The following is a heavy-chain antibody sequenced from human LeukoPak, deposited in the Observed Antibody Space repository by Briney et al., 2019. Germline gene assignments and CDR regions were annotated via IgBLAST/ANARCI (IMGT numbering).Heavy chain of an antibody. D-gene: IGHD3-22*01. J-gene: IGHJ4*02. CDR1: GFTFSSYG. Sequence: QTGRSLRLSCAASGFTFSSYGMHWVRQAPGKGLEWVAVIWYDGSNKYYADSVKGRFTISRDNSKNTLYLQMNSLRAEDTAVYYCARGGTYYYDSSGYPFDYWGQGTLVTVSS. V-gene: IGHV3-33*08. CDR3: ARGGTYYYDSSGYPFDY. CDR2: IWYDGSNK.